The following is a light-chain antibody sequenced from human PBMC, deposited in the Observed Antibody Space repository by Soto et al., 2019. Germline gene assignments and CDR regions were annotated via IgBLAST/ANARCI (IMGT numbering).Light chain of an antibody. CDR3: SSFTGASTI. Sequence: QSVLTQPPSASGTPGQRVTISCSGSSSDIGTNYVYWYQQHPGKAPKLVIYEVTKRPSGVPDRFSGSKSGNTASLTVSGLQAEDEADYYCSSFTGASTIFGTGTKVTVL. V-gene: IGLV1-47*01. J-gene: IGLJ1*01. CDR2: EVT. CDR1: SSDIGTNY.